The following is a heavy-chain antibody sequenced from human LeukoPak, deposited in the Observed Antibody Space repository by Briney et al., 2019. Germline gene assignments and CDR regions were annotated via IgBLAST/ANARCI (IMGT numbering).Heavy chain of an antibody. CDR2: INPDSGDT. V-gene: IGHV1-2*02. Sequence: ASVKVSCKASGYTFTGYYMHWVRQAPGQGLEWMGWINPDSGDTNYAQKFQGRVAVTRDTSISTAYMELTRLRSDGTAVYYCTRDLRGHGDYLDYWGQGALVTVSS. CDR3: TRDLRGHGDYLDY. J-gene: IGHJ4*02. D-gene: IGHD4-17*01. CDR1: GYTFTGYY.